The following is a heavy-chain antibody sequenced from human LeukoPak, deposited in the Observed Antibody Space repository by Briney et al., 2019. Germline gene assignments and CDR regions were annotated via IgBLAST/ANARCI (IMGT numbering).Heavy chain of an antibody. D-gene: IGHD3-22*01. J-gene: IGHJ4*02. CDR1: GYTFIDYY. CDR2: INPKSGDT. V-gene: IGHV1-2*02. Sequence: ASVKVSCEASGYTFIDYYVHWVRQAPGQGLEWMGWINPKSGDTNYAQKFQGRVIMTRDTSITTASMDLSRLTSDDTAVYYCVRGGSYDSSGYYVVFDYWGQGTLVTVSS. CDR3: VRGGSYDSSGYYVVFDY.